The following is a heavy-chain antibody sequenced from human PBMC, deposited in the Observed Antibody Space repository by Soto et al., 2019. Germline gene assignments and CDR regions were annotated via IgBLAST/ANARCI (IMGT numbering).Heavy chain of an antibody. V-gene: IGHV2-5*02. CDR2: IYWDDDK. CDR1: GFSLSTTGVG. D-gene: IGHD3-10*01. CDR3: PHRRGIRGGDFDY. J-gene: IGHJ4*02. Sequence: QITLKESGPTLVKPTQTLTLTCTFSGFSLSTTGVGVGWIRQPPGKALEWLALIYWDDDKRYSPSLRSRPTITKDTSGNHVVLTTITMDPVDTAPYYCPHRRGIRGGDFDYWGQGTLVIVSS.